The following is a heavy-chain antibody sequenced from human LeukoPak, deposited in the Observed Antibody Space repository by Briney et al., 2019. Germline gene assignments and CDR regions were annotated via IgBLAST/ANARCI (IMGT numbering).Heavy chain of an antibody. D-gene: IGHD4-23*01. CDR2: ISWNSGSI. CDR1: GFTFDDYA. CDR3: AKGVRPTYGGNYLFDY. Sequence: AGGSLRLSCAASGFTFDDYAMHWVRQAPGKGLEWVSGISWNSGSIGYADSVKGRFTISRDNAKNSLYLQMNSLRAEDTALYYCAKGVRPTYGGNYLFDYWGQGTLVTVSS. J-gene: IGHJ4*02. V-gene: IGHV3-9*01.